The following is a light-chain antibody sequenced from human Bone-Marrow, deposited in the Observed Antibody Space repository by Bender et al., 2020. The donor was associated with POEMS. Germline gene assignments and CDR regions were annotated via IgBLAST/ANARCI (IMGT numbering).Light chain of an antibody. CDR1: SSDVGGYNL. CDR3: CSYAGSTAWV. Sequence: QSALTQPASVSGSPGQSITISCTGTSSDVGGYNLVSWYQQHPGKAPKLIIFEVNNRPSRVSNRFSASKSGNTASLAISGLQAEDEADYYCCSYAGSTAWVFGRGTKVTVL. V-gene: IGLV2-23*02. CDR2: EVN. J-gene: IGLJ3*02.